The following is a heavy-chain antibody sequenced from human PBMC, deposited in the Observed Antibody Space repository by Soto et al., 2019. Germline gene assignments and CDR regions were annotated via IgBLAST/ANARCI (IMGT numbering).Heavy chain of an antibody. J-gene: IGHJ4*02. D-gene: IGHD2-15*01. V-gene: IGHV1-3*01. CDR1: GYTFTNNA. CDR3: ARDQGLCSGGSCWGYFDY. CDR2: INAANGNT. Sequence: ASVKVSCKASGYTFTNNAIHWVRQAPGQRLEWMGWINAANGNTKYSQKFQGRVTITRDTSASAAYMELSSLRSEDTAVYYCARDQGLCSGGSCWGYFDYWGQGTLVTVSS.